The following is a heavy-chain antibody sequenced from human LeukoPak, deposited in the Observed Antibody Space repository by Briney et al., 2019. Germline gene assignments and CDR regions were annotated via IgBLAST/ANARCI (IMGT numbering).Heavy chain of an antibody. J-gene: IGHJ4*02. CDR3: ARALYYYGSGSYEVYFDY. Sequence: GRSLRLSCAASGFTLSSYGMHWVRQAPGKGLEWVAVISFDGSNKFHADSVKGRFTISRDNSKNTLYLQMNSLRAEDTAVYYCARALYYYGSGSYEVYFDYWGQGTLVTVSS. CDR2: ISFDGSNK. CDR1: GFTLSSYG. D-gene: IGHD3-10*01. V-gene: IGHV3-30*03.